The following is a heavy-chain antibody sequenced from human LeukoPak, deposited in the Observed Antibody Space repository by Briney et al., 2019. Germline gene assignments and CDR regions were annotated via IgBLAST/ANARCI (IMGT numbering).Heavy chain of an antibody. D-gene: IGHD6-13*01. CDR1: GYTFSNYG. Sequence: ASVKVSCKASGYTFSNYGISWVRQAPGQGLEWMGWISSYNDNTNYAQKLQGRVTMTTDTSTSTAYMEPRSLRSDDTAVYYCARTPSTSETAAGSFDYWGQGTLVTVSS. CDR3: ARTPSTSETAAGSFDY. CDR2: ISSYNDNT. V-gene: IGHV1-18*01. J-gene: IGHJ4*02.